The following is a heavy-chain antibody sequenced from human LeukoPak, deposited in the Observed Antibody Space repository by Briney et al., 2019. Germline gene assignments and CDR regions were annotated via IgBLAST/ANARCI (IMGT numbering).Heavy chain of an antibody. D-gene: IGHD5-18*01. CDR1: GSTFSSYG. CDR3: AARGYSYGYGDYYGMDV. J-gene: IGHJ6*02. CDR2: IRYDGSNK. V-gene: IGHV3-30*02. Sequence: GGSLRLSCAASGSTFSSYGMHWVRQAPGKGLEWVAFIRYDGSNKYYADSVKGRFTISRDNSKNTLYLQMNSLRAEDTAVYYCAARGYSYGYGDYYGMDVWGRGTTVTVSS.